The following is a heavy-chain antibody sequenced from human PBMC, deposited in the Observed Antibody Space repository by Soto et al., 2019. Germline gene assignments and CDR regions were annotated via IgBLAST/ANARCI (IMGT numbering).Heavy chain of an antibody. V-gene: IGHV4-39*01. Sequence: PSETLSLTCTSSGGSTSSSSYYWGWIRQPPGKGLEWIGSIYYSGSTYYNPSLKSRVTISVDTSKNQFSPKLSSVTAADTAVYYCARGPVQVGYYYYYGMDVWGQGTTVTVSS. D-gene: IGHD3-10*01. CDR1: GGSTSSSSYY. CDR3: ARGPVQVGYYYYYGMDV. CDR2: IYYSGST. J-gene: IGHJ6*02.